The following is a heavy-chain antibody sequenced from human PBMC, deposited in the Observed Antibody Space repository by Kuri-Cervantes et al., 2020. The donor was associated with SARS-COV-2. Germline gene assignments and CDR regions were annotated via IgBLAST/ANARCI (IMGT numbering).Heavy chain of an antibody. CDR1: GFTFSSYS. CDR2: ISGSGGST. J-gene: IGHJ6*03. CDR3: ARDFDDLYCYYYMDV. V-gene: IGHV3-23*01. D-gene: IGHD3-3*01. Sequence: GGSLRLSCAASGFTFSSYSMNWVRQAPGKGLEWVSAISGSGGSTYYADSVKGRFTISRDNSKNTLYLQMNSLRAEDTAVYYCARDFDDLYCYYYMDVWGKGTTVTVSS.